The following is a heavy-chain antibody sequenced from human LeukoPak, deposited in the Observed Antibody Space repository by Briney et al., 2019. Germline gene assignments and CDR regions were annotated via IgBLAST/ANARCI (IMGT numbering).Heavy chain of an antibody. V-gene: IGHV4-30-4*01. D-gene: IGHD3-3*01. CDR2: IYYSGST. J-gene: IGHJ4*02. Sequence: SWVRQPPGKGLEWIGYIYYSGSTFYNPSLKSRVTISVDTSKNEFSLKLSSVTAADTAVYYCAREFWSGSYSDKWGQGTLVTVSS. CDR3: AREFWSGSYSDK.